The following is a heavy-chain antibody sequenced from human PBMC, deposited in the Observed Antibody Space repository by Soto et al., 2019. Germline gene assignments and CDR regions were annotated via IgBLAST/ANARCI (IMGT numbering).Heavy chain of an antibody. D-gene: IGHD3-22*01. CDR3: ARGDTMIVVGFDY. CDR2: IYYSGST. J-gene: IGHJ4*02. Sequence: SETLSLTCTVSGGSISSYYWSWIRQPPGKGLEWIGYIYYSGSTNYNPSLKSRVTISVDTSKNQFSLKLSSVAAADTAVYYCARGDTMIVVGFDYWGQGTLVTVSS. V-gene: IGHV4-59*01. CDR1: GGSISSYY.